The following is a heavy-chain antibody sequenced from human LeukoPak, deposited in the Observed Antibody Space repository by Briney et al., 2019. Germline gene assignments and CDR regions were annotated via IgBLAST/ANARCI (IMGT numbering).Heavy chain of an antibody. CDR3: ARDAQRGFDQSNSLKN. V-gene: IGHV3-33*01. CDR2: ISSGTTYR. CDR1: GFIFSHHG. Sequence: GGSLRLSCAASGFIFSHHGMHWVRQAPGKGLEWVAAISSGTTYRFYADFVKGRFTISRDNAENTVFLQMNSLRVDDTAIYYCARDAQRGFDQSNSLKNWGRGTRVTVSS. D-gene: IGHD4-11*01. J-gene: IGHJ4*01.